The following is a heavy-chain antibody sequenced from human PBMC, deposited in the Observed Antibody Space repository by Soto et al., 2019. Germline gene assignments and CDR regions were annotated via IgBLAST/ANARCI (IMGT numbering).Heavy chain of an antibody. CDR1: GVSIGSNYY. Sequence: QVLLQESGPGLVQPSGTLSLSCVVSGVSIGSNYYWGWVRQSPGEGREGLGDMSHIGSLNSNPSLKSRVTISMDKSQNRFSLKLNSVTAADTAVYYCARSLGWYAIDYWGQGTLVIVSS. CDR3: ARSLGWYAIDY. D-gene: IGHD6-19*01. J-gene: IGHJ4*02. V-gene: IGHV4-4*02. CDR2: MSHIGSL.